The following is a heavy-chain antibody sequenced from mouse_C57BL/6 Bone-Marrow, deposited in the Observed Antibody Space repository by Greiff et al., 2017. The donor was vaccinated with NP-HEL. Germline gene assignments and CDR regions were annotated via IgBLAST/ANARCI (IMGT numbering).Heavy chain of an antibody. CDR1: GFTFSDYG. D-gene: IGHD2-2*01. CDR3: ARRVTTKDYAMDY. J-gene: IGHJ4*01. CDR2: ISSGSSTI. Sequence: DVKLVESGGGLVKPGGSLKLSCAASGFTFSDYGMHWVRQAPEKGLEWVAYISSGSSTIYYADTVKGRFTISRDNAKNTLFLQMTSLRSEDTAMYYCARRVTTKDYAMDYWGQGTSVTVSS. V-gene: IGHV5-17*01.